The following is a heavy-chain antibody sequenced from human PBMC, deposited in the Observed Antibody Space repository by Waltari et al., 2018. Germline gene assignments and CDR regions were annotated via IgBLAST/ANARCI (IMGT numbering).Heavy chain of an antibody. D-gene: IGHD2-15*01. V-gene: IGHV3-30*01. CDR2: ISYDGSNE. J-gene: IGHJ6*03. CDR3: ARAGTYCSGGSCYSYYYYYYIDV. Sequence: QVQLVESGGGVVQPGRSLRLSCAASGITFANSAIKWLRQAPGKGLVWVAVISYDGSNEYYADSVKGRCTISRDNFENTLYLQMNSLSPEDTAVYYCARAGTYCSGGSCYSYYYYYYIDVWGKGTTVTVSS. CDR1: GITFANSA.